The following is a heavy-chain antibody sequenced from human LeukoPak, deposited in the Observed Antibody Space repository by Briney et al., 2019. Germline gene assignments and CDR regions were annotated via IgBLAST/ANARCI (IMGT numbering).Heavy chain of an antibody. D-gene: IGHD2-15*01. CDR3: ARDLGYCSGGSCYSWYYFDY. J-gene: IGHJ4*02. V-gene: IGHV3-33*01. Sequence: PGRSLRLSCAASGFXFSSYGIHWVRQAPGKGLEWVAVIWYDGSNKYYADSVKGRFIISRDNSKNTLYLQMNSLRAEDTAVYYCARDLGYCSGGSCYSWYYFDYWGQGTLVTVSS. CDR2: IWYDGSNK. CDR1: GFXFSSYG.